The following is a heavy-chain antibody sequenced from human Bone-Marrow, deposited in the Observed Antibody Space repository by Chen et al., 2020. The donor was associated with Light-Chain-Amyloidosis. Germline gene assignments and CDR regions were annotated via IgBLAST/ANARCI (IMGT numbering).Heavy chain of an antibody. CDR1: GFSFSTYW. D-gene: IGHD3-9*01. Sequence: EVLLVESGGEVVQPGGSLRLSCTASGFSFSTYWMHWVRQSPCKGLVSVSRTNSAGTSTTYADSVKGRFTVSRANTKNTMYLVMNSLRVEETAVYYCARTTLRYLDYWGQGTLVTVSS. CDR3: ARTTLRYLDY. V-gene: IGHV3-74*01. J-gene: IGHJ4*02. CDR2: TNSAGTST.